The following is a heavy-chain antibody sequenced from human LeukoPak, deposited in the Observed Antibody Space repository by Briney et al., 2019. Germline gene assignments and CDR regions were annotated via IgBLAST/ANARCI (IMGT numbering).Heavy chain of an antibody. CDR3: ARAGGVIKPLDY. D-gene: IGHD6-13*01. J-gene: IGHJ4*02. CDR2: ISYDGSNK. Sequence: PGRSLRHSCAASGFSFSNYAMHWVRQAPGKGLEWVTLISYDGSNKYYADSVKGRFTISRDNSKNTLFLQMNSLRAEDTAVFYCARAGGVIKPLDYWGQGTLVTVSS. V-gene: IGHV3-30-3*01. CDR1: GFSFSNYA.